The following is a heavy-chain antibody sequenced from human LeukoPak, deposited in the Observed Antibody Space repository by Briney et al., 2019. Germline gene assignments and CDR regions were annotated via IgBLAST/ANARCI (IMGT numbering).Heavy chain of an antibody. Sequence: GGPLRLSCAASGFTFSSYSMNWVRQAPGKGLEWVSYISSSSSTIYYADSVKGRFTISRDNAKNSLYLQMNSLRDEDTAVYYCARDRALTVLDYYYGMDVWGQGTTVTVSS. V-gene: IGHV3-48*02. J-gene: IGHJ6*02. CDR3: ARDRALTVLDYYYGMDV. D-gene: IGHD3-9*01. CDR1: GFTFSSYS. CDR2: ISSSSSTI.